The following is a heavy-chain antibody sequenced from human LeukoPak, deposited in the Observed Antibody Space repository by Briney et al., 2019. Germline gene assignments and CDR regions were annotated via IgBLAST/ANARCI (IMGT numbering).Heavy chain of an antibody. V-gene: IGHV1-2*02. CDR1: GYTFTSYY. Sequence: GASVKVSCKASGYTFTSYYIHWVRQAPGQGLEWMGWINPKTGGTYFAQVFKDRVTLSSDTSSNITYMDLTSLTSDDMAVYYCARDRGYSTGFDPWGQGTLVTVSS. CDR2: INPKTGGT. CDR3: ARDRGYSTGFDP. J-gene: IGHJ5*02. D-gene: IGHD2-8*02.